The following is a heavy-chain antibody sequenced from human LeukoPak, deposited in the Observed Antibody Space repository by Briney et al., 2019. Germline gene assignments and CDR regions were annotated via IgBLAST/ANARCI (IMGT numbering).Heavy chain of an antibody. V-gene: IGHV3-74*01. Sequence: PGGSLRLSCAASGLTFHNTWMHWVRQAPGKGLVWVSRIISDGITTTYADSVKGRFTISRDNAKNTLYLQMNSLRADDTAVYYCAADGEYAFLVWGQGTTVTVSS. J-gene: IGHJ3*01. CDR3: AADGEYAFLV. D-gene: IGHD2/OR15-2a*01. CDR2: IISDGITT. CDR1: GLTFHNTW.